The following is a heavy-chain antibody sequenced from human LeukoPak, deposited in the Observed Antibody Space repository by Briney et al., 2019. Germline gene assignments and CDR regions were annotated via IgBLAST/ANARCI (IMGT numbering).Heavy chain of an antibody. CDR3: AKCFFDSSGYSTFDL. D-gene: IGHD3-22*01. Sequence: LGGSLRLSCVASGFTFSSYWMSWVRQAPGKGLEWVANIKQDGSEKYYVGSLKGRFTISRVNAKNSLYLQMNSLRAEDTAVYYCAKCFFDSSGYSTFDLWGQGTLVTVSS. V-gene: IGHV3-7*01. CDR2: IKQDGSEK. J-gene: IGHJ4*02. CDR1: GFTFSSYW.